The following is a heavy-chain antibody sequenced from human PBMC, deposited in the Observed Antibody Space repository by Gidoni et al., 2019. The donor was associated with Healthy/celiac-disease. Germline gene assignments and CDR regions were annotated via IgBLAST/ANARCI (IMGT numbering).Heavy chain of an antibody. CDR1: GFTFSSYG. CDR2: IWYDGSNK. J-gene: IGHJ3*02. V-gene: IGHV3-33*01. Sequence: QVQLVESGGGVVQPGRSLRLSCAASGFTFSSYGMHWVRQAPGQGLEWVAVIWYDGSNKYYADSVKGRFTISRDNSKNTLYLQMNSLRAEDTAVYYCARVASIAVAGDAFDIWGQGTMVTVSS. CDR3: ARVASIAVAGDAFDI. D-gene: IGHD6-19*01.